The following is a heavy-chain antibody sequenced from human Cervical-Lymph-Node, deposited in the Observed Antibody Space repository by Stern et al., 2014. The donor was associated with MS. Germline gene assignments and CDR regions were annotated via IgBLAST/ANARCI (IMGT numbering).Heavy chain of an antibody. CDR2: IIPMFGPA. CDR1: GGIFSSHT. CDR3: ATRACRADCYRMRYHGMDV. J-gene: IGHJ6*02. D-gene: IGHD2-21*02. Sequence: VQLLESGSEVKKPGSSVTVSCKASGGIFSSHTISWVRQAPGQGLEWMGGIIPMFGPANYAERVQGRVTIAAEDSTSTVYMELNSLRADDTAVYYCATRACRADCYRMRYHGMDVWGQGTPVTVS. V-gene: IGHV1-69*01.